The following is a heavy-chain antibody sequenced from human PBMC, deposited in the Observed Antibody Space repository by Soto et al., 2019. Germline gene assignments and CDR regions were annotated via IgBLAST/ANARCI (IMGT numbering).Heavy chain of an antibody. J-gene: IGHJ4*02. CDR2: IKQDGSEK. Sequence: GGSLRLSWAASGFTFSSYWMSWVRQAPGKGLEWVANIKQDGSEKYYVDSVKGRFTISRDNAKNSLYLQMNSLRAEDTAVYYCAKDRYSSGWYGLEYYFDYWGQRTLVT. CDR3: AKDRYSSGWYGLEYYFDY. V-gene: IGHV3-7*03. D-gene: IGHD6-19*01. CDR1: GFTFSSYW.